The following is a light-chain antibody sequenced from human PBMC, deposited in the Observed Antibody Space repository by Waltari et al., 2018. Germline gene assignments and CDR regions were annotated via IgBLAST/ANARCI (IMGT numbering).Light chain of an antibody. CDR1: QSVGSY. CDR3: QQSYNWSDT. Sequence: EILLTQSPATLSLSPGERVTLACRASQSVGSYLAWYQQKPGQAPRPLIYDATNRATGFPAMFCSSVSGTEFTLAIRSLKSKDFAIYYWQQSYNWSDTFSQATRREI. V-gene: IGKV3-11*01. CDR2: DAT. J-gene: IGKJ5*01.